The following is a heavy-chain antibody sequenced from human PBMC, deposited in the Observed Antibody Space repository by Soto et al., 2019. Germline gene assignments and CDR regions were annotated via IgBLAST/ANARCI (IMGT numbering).Heavy chain of an antibody. CDR3: ARGYYYDSSGYYSNAYCFDY. J-gene: IGHJ4*02. Sequence: QVQLVQSGAEGKKPGSSVKVSYKASGGTFSSYAISWVRQAPGQGLEWMGGIIPIFGTANYAQKFQGRVTITANESTSTAYMELSSLRSEDTAVYYCARGYYYDSSGYYSNAYCFDYWGQGTLVTVSS. CDR1: GGTFSSYA. D-gene: IGHD3-22*01. V-gene: IGHV1-69*01. CDR2: IIPIFGTA.